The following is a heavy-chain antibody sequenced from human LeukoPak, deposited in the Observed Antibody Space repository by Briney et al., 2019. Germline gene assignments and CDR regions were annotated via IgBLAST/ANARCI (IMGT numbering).Heavy chain of an antibody. Sequence: GSLRFSCAASKFTFRSYDIHWVRQAPGKGPPWVAYIRYDGSDILYADSVKGRFTISRDNSNNTLFLQMNSLRAEDTAIYYCATYRQVLLPFESWGQGTLVTVSS. CDR3: ATYRQVLLPFES. J-gene: IGHJ4*02. CDR1: KFTFRSYD. CDR2: IRYDGSDI. D-gene: IGHD2-8*02. V-gene: IGHV3-30*02.